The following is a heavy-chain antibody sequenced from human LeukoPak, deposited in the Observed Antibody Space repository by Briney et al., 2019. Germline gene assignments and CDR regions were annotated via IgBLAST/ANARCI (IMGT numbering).Heavy chain of an antibody. CDR1: GGSFSGYY. CDR3: ARGYSSGRIDF. V-gene: IGHV4-34*01. D-gene: IGHD6-19*01. CDR2: IDHSGST. J-gene: IGHJ4*01. Sequence: SETLSLTCAVYGGSFSGYYWSWIRQPPGKGLEWIGEIDHSGSTNYNPSLKSRVTISVDTSKNQFSLKLSSVTAADTAVYHCARGYSSGRIDFWGHGTLVTVSS.